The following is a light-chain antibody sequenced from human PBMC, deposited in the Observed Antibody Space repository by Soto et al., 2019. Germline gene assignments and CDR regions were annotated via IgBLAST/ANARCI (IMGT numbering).Light chain of an antibody. CDR1: QGISSY. CDR2: DAS. V-gene: IGKV3-11*01. CDR3: QQRDT. Sequence: ILVTQSPATLSLSPGERATLSCRARQGISSYLAWYQQKPGQAHRLLINDASNRATGIPARFSGSGSGTDFTLTSSSLEPDDFAVYYCQQRDTFGQGTKLEIK. J-gene: IGKJ2*01.